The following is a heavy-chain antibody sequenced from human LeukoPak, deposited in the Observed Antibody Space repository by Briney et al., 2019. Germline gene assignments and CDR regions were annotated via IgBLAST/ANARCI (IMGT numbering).Heavy chain of an antibody. CDR3: ARVGDSSVHSHNLDY. Sequence: ASVKVSCKASDYTFTSYGISWVRQAPGQGLEWMGWIGTYAGNTNYAQNLQGRVTMTTDTSTSTAYMELRSLRSDDTAMYYCARVGDSSVHSHNLDYWGQGTLVTVCS. CDR2: IGTYAGNT. J-gene: IGHJ4*02. D-gene: IGHD3-22*01. CDR1: DYTFTSYG. V-gene: IGHV1-18*01.